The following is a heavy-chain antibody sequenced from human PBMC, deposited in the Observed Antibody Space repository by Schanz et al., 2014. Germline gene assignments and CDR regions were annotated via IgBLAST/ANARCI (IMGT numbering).Heavy chain of an antibody. V-gene: IGHV3-33*01. Sequence: QAQLMESGGGVVQPGTSLILSCSVSGFSLNTYGIHWFRQPAGKGLEWVAVIWNNGVTKYYADSVRGRFTISRDRFQNSLYLRMSSLRAEDTAVYDCARARFDYGEVDYWGQGTLVTVSS. CDR3: ARARFDYGEVDY. D-gene: IGHD4-17*01. J-gene: IGHJ4*02. CDR2: IWNNGVTK. CDR1: GFSLNTYG.